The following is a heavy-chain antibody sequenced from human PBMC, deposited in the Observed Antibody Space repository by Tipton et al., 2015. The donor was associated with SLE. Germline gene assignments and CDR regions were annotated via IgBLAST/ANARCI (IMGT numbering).Heavy chain of an antibody. CDR2: ISVYNDKT. CDR3: ARDRGLGGYNYYGVFDI. CDR1: GYTFMNYG. J-gene: IGHJ3*02. V-gene: IGHV1-18*01. Sequence: QVQLVQSGAEVKKPGASVKVSCKASGYTFMNYGISWVRQAPGQGLEWMGWISVYNDKTKYAQRVQGRVTMTTDTSTSTAYMELRSLTSDDTAVYYCARDRGLGGYNYYGVFDIWGQGTMVTVSS. D-gene: IGHD3-22*01.